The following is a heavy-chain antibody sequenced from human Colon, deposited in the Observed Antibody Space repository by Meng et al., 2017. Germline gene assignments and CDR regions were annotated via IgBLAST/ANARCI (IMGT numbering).Heavy chain of an antibody. D-gene: IGHD2-21*01. Sequence: GESLKISCKGSGYIFSNYWIGWVRQTPEKGLEWVGNIYPGDTDNRYSPSFQGQVTLSADKSINTANLQWNTLKASDTAIYYCARRDYSTAPGTLDYWGQGTLVTVSS. J-gene: IGHJ4*02. CDR1: GYIFSNYW. CDR2: IYPGDTDN. V-gene: IGHV5-51*01. CDR3: ARRDYSTAPGTLDY.